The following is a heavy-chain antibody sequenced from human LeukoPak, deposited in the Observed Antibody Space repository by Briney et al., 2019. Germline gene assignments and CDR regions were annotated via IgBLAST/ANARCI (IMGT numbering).Heavy chain of an antibody. V-gene: IGHV3-49*03. CDR3: TRSDCGGDDAFDI. CDR2: IRRKAYSEAT. D-gene: IGHD2-21*02. J-gene: IGHJ3*02. Sequence: GGSLRLSCTASGFTFGDYAMSWFRQAPGKGLEWVGFIRRKAYSEATQYAASVKGRFTISRDDSKSIAYLQMNSLKTEDTAVCYCTRSDCGGDDAFDIWGQGTMVTVSS. CDR1: GFTFGDYA.